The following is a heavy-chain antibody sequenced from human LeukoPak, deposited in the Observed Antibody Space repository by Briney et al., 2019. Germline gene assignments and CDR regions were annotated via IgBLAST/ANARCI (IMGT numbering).Heavy chain of an antibody. CDR1: GFTFSIYS. J-gene: IGHJ4*02. CDR3: ARDRDYYASGTYDQFDY. Sequence: GGSLRLSCAASGFTFSIYSMNWVRQAPGKGLEWVVSISSSSSHIYYGDSVKGRFTISRDNAKNSLYLQMNSLRAEDTAAYYCARDRDYYASGTYDQFDYWGQGTLVTVSS. D-gene: IGHD3-10*01. V-gene: IGHV3-21*01. CDR2: ISSSSSHI.